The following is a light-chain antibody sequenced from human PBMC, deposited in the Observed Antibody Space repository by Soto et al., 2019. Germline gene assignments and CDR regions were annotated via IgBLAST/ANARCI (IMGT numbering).Light chain of an antibody. Sequence: ALTQPASVSGSPGQSFTISCTGTSSDVGAYHSVSWYQQHPGKAPKLIIFDVSNRPSGVSDRFSGSKSGNTASLTISGLQAEDEADYYCTSFTDTGTVIFGGGTKVTVL. CDR2: DVS. V-gene: IGLV2-14*03. J-gene: IGLJ2*01. CDR1: SSDVGAYHS. CDR3: TSFTDTGTVI.